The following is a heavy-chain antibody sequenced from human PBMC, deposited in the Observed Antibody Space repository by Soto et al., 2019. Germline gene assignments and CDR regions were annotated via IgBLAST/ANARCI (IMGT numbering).Heavy chain of an antibody. D-gene: IGHD3-3*01. CDR2: IKQDGSEK. V-gene: IGHV3-7*01. CDR3: ASLTIFGVARYFDY. Sequence: EVQLVESGGGLVQPGGSLRLSCAASGFTFSSYWMSWVRQAPGKGLEWVANIKQDGSEKYYVDSVKGRFTISRDNAKNSLYRQMHSMRAEDTAVYYCASLTIFGVARYFDYWGQGTLVTVSS. J-gene: IGHJ4*02. CDR1: GFTFSSYW.